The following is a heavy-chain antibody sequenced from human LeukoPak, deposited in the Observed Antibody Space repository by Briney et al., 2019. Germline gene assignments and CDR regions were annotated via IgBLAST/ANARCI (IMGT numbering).Heavy chain of an antibody. CDR3: ARDLGAHRGCDLDY. D-gene: IGHD5-12*01. J-gene: IGHJ4*02. Sequence: GGSLRLSCAASGFTFSSFEMNWVRQAPGKGLEWVSYIVRFGDPIYYADSVRGRFTISRDNAKNPLYLQMSSLRAEDTAVYYCARDLGAHRGCDLDYWGQGTLVTVSS. CDR2: IVRFGDPI. CDR1: GFTFSSFE. V-gene: IGHV3-48*03.